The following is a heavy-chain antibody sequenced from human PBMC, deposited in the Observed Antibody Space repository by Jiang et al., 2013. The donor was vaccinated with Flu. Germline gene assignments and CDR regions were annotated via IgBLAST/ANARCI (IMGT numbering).Heavy chain of an antibody. D-gene: IGHD3-3*01. CDR3: ARQDGSNYDFWSGYPLLAFDI. J-gene: IGHJ3*02. V-gene: IGHV5-10-1*01. Sequence: GAEVKKPGESLRISCKGSGYSFTSYWISWVRQMPGKGLEWMGRIDPSDSYTNYSPSFQGHVTISADKSISTAYLQWSSLKASDTAMYYCARQDGSNYDFWSGYPLLAFDIWGQGTMVTVS. CDR2: IDPSDSYT. CDR1: GYSFTSYW.